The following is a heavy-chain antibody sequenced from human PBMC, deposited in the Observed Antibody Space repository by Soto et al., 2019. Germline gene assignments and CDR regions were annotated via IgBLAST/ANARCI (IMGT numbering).Heavy chain of an antibody. Sequence: EVQLLESGGGLVQPGGSLRLSCAASGFLSSNYAMGWVRQAPGTGLEWVSAISDSGVNTHYADSVKGRFTISRDNSKNALYLEMKSLRAGDTAVYYCIKEARGHSYASLWGQGTPVTVSS. J-gene: IGHJ4*02. CDR2: ISDSGVNT. D-gene: IGHD3-16*01. CDR1: GFLSSNYA. CDR3: IKEARGHSYASL. V-gene: IGHV3-23*01.